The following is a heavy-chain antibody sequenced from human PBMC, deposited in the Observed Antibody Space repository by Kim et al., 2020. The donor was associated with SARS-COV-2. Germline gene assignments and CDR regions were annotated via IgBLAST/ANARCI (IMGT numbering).Heavy chain of an antibody. CDR2: IYYNVSS. J-gene: IGHJ6*02. V-gene: IGHV4-31*02. D-gene: IGHD2-15*01. CDR3: AKEGGVTDA. Sequence: SETLSLTCAVSDGSIRSGVYYWTWRRQRHGNDLVWIRYIYYNVSSYYNPSLKSRVVLSVETSNNQSSLNRSAVPDAGTAVYYWAKEGGVTDAWREGTPV. CDR1: DGSIRSGVYY.